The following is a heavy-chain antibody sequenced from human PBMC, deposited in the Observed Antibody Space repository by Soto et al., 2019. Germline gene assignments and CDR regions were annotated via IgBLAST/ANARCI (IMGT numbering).Heavy chain of an antibody. V-gene: IGHV3-23*01. CDR2: ITDGATGT. Sequence: EVHLLESGGGLVHPGGSLRLSCGASGFPFSNCVMTWVRQAPGKGLEWVSCITDGATGTYYADSVKGRFTISRDNSKNTMYLQMNNLRAEDTGVYYCAKGLINGRWYAEDWGQGTLVTVSS. CDR1: GFPFSNCV. CDR3: AKGLINGRWYAED. D-gene: IGHD6-13*01. J-gene: IGHJ4*02.